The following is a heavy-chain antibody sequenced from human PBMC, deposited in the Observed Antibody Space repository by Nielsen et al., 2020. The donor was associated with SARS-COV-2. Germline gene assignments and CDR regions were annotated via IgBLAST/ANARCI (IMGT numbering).Heavy chain of an antibody. CDR1: AFTFSTYW. J-gene: IGHJ4*02. Sequence: GGSLRLSCAASAFTFSTYWMHWVRQAPGKGLVWVSRINSNGSSTSYADSVQGRFTMSRDDAKNSLFLQMNSLRVEDTAVYFCARVGLTTAFDHWGQGTLVSVSS. V-gene: IGHV3-74*01. CDR3: ARVGLTTAFDH. D-gene: IGHD4-17*01. CDR2: INSNGSST.